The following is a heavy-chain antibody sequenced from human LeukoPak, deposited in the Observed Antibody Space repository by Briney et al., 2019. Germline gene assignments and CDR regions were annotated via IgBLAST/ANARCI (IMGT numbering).Heavy chain of an antibody. D-gene: IGHD5-18*01. Sequence: PGGSLRLSCAASGFTVSNNYMSWVRQAPGKGLEWVSVIYSGGTTFYADSVKGRFTISRDDSQNTLYLQMNSLRAEDTAVYYCARRGETAMVGDYWGRGTLVTVSS. J-gene: IGHJ4*02. CDR3: ARRGETAMVGDY. V-gene: IGHV3-66*01. CDR1: GFTVSNNY. CDR2: IYSGGTT.